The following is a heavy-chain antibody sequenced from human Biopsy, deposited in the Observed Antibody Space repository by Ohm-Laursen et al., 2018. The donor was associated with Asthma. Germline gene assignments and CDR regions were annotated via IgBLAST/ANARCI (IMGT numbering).Heavy chain of an antibody. CDR1: GGSISSSSYY. Sequence: SGTLSLTCTVSGGSISSSSYYWGWIRQPPGKGLEWIGEINHSGSTNYNPSLKSRVTISVDTSKNQFSLKLSSVTAADTAVYYCARSAKTIFGVVMGSYYYGMDVWGQGTTVTVSS. CDR3: ARSAKTIFGVVMGSYYYGMDV. J-gene: IGHJ6*02. CDR2: INHSGST. D-gene: IGHD3-3*01. V-gene: IGHV4-39*07.